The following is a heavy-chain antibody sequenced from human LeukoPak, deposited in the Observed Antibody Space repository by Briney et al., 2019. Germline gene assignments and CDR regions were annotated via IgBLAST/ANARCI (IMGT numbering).Heavy chain of an antibody. CDR1: GGTFTSYY. CDR3: ARGHYYDSSGYFDGYYYFDY. D-gene: IGHD3-22*01. J-gene: IGHJ4*02. CDR2: INPSGGST. Sequence: ASVKVSCKASGGTFTSYYMHWVRQAPGQGLEWMGIINPSGGSTSYAQKFQGRVTMTRDTSTSTVYMELSSLRSEDTAVYYCARGHYYDSSGYFDGYYYFDYWGQGTLVTVSS. V-gene: IGHV1-46*01.